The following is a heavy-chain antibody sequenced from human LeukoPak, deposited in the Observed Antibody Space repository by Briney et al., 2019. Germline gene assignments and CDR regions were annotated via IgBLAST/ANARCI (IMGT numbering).Heavy chain of an antibody. CDR1: GYTFTSYY. CDR2: INPSGGST. Sequence: ASVKVSCKASGYTFTSYYMHWVRQAPGQGLEWMGIINPSGGSTSYAQKFQGRVTMTRDTSTSTVYMELSSLRSEDTAVYYCARDLAFGEMVTNRGAFDIWGQGTMVTVSS. CDR3: ARDLAFGEMVTNRGAFDI. V-gene: IGHV1-46*01. J-gene: IGHJ3*02. D-gene: IGHD5-24*01.